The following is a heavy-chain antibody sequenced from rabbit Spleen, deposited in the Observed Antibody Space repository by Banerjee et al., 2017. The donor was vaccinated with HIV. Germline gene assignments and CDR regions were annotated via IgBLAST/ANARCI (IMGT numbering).Heavy chain of an antibody. CDR2: IYAGVSGNT. Sequence: QSLEESGGDLVKPGASLTLTCTASGFSFSSYYYMCWVRQAPGKGLEWIACIYAGVSGNTYYATWVKGRFTISKTSSTTVTLQMTSLTGADTATYFCARDTGSSFSSYGMDLWGPGTLVTVS. J-gene: IGHJ6*01. V-gene: IGHV1S40*01. D-gene: IGHD8-1*01. CDR1: GFSFSSYYY. CDR3: ARDTGSSFSSYGMDL.